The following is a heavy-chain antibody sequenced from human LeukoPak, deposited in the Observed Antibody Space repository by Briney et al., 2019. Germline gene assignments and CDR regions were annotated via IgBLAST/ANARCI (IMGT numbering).Heavy chain of an antibody. J-gene: IGHJ4*02. CDR2: IYSGGST. V-gene: IGHV3-53*01. Sequence: GGSLGLSCAASGFTVSSNYMSWVRQAPGKGLEWVSVIYSGGSTYYADSVKGRFTISRDNSKNTLYLQMNSLRAEDTAVYYCARVHFNYHGSGSYDYWGQGTLVTVSS. D-gene: IGHD3-10*01. CDR3: ARVHFNYHGSGSYDY. CDR1: GFTVSSNY.